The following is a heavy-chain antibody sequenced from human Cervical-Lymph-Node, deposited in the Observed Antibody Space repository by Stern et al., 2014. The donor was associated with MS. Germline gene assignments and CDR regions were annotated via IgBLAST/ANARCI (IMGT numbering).Heavy chain of an antibody. J-gene: IGHJ4*02. CDR1: GFTFSNYG. V-gene: IGHV3-30*18. CDR2: ISYDGNNK. CDR3: AKDLAVASYDFEY. Sequence: VQLVESGGGVVQPGRSLRLSCAASGFTFSNYGMHWVRQAPGKGLEWVAVISYDGNNKYYADSVKGRFTISRDNSKNTVYLQMNSLRAEDTALYYCAKDLAVASYDFEYWGQGTLVTVSS. D-gene: IGHD6-19*01.